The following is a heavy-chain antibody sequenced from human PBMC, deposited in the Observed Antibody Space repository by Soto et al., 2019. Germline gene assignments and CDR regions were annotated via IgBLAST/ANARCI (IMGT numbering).Heavy chain of an antibody. V-gene: IGHV1-69*05. J-gene: IGHJ4*02. Sequence: ASVQVSCKASGGTFSSSDIGWVRQAPGQGLEWIEGIIPIFGKAKYAQTFQGIATSTTDEPTTTAYMELSSLRSEDTVVLFCARQNELGADGTFDYWGWGSLVTVSS. CDR3: ARQNELGADGTFDY. CDR2: IIPIFGKA. D-gene: IGHD3-10*01. CDR1: GGTFSSSD.